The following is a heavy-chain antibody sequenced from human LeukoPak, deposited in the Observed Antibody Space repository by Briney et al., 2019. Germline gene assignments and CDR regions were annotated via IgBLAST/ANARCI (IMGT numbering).Heavy chain of an antibody. V-gene: IGHV3-30*18. D-gene: IGHD6-19*01. Sequence: GGSLRPSCAASGFIFSNDGMHWVRQAPGKGLECVVVILYDGSEEYYGESVKGRFTISRDNSKNTLYLQMNSLRVEDTAVYYCAKEQSSGWYRVADHWGQGTLVTASS. CDR3: AKEQSSGWYRVADH. CDR2: ILYDGSEE. CDR1: GFIFSNDG. J-gene: IGHJ4*02.